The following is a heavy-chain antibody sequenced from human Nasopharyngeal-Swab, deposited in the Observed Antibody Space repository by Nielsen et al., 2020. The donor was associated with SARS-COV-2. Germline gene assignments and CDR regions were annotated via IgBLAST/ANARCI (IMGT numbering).Heavy chain of an antibody. CDR2: IYYSGST. V-gene: IGHV4-39*01. J-gene: IGHJ4*02. CDR1: GGSISSSSYY. D-gene: IGHD6-19*01. CDR3: ASHPHSSSGWPYYFDY. Sequence: SETLSLTCTVSGGSISSSSYYWGWIRQPPGKGLEWIGSIYYSGSTYYNPSLKSRVTISVDTSKNQFSLKLSSVTAADTAVYYCASHPHSSSGWPYYFDYWGQGTLVTVSS.